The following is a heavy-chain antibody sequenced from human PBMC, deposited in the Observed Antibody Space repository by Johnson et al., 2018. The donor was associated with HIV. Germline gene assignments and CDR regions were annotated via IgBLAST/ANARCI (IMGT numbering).Heavy chain of an antibody. J-gene: IGHJ3*02. Sequence: VQLVESGGGVVQPGRSLRLSCAASGFTFSSYGMHWVRQAPGKGLEWVAVMSYDGNSKFYADSVKGRFTISRDNSKNTLYLQMNSLRAEDTAVYYCAKERAYIRTFDIWGQGTLVTVSS. V-gene: IGHV3-30*18. CDR3: AKERAYIRTFDI. D-gene: IGHD5-18*01. CDR2: MSYDGNSK. CDR1: GFTFSSYG.